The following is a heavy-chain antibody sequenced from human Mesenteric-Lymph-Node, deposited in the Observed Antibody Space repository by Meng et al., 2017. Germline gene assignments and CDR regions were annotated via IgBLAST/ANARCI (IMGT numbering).Heavy chain of an antibody. Sequence: ASVKVSCKASGYTFTSYGISWVRQAPGQGLEWMGWISAYNGNTNYAQKLQGRVTMTTDTSTSTAYMERTSLTSDDTAVYYCARERQQLVQTFDYWGQGTLVTVSS. J-gene: IGHJ4*02. CDR3: ARERQQLVQTFDY. D-gene: IGHD6-13*01. CDR2: ISAYNGNT. CDR1: GYTFTSYG. V-gene: IGHV1-18*01.